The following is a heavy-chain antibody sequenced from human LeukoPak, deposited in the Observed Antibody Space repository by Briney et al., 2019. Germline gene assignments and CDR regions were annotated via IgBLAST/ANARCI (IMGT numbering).Heavy chain of an antibody. J-gene: IGHJ5*02. CDR1: GFTFSSYS. Sequence: PGGSLRLSCAASGFTFSSYSMNWVRQAPGKGLEWVSYISSSSSTIYYADSVKGRFTISRDNAKNSLYLQMNSLKAEDTAVYYCASDRIGIDYGSGSYNRNWFDPWGQGTLVTVSS. CDR2: ISSSSSTI. CDR3: ASDRIGIDYGSGSYNRNWFDP. V-gene: IGHV3-48*01. D-gene: IGHD3-10*01.